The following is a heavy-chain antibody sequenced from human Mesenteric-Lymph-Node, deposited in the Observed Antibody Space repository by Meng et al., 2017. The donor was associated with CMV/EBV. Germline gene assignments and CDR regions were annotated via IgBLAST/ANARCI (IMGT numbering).Heavy chain of an antibody. Sequence: SETLSLTCTVSGGSISSSNYYWGWIRQPPGKRLEWIGSISYSGNTYYNPSLKSRVTISVDTSKNHFSLKLSSVTAADTAVYYCARGPFHFDYWGQGTLVTVSS. J-gene: IGHJ4*02. CDR2: ISYSGNT. V-gene: IGHV4-39*07. CDR3: ARGPFHFDY. CDR1: GGSISSSNYY.